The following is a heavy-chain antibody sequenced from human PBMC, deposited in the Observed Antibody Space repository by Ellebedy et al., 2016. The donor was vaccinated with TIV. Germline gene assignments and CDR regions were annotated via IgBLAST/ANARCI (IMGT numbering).Heavy chain of an antibody. Sequence: PGGSLRLSCEASGFPFSTAWMTWVRQAPGKGLEWVANINKDVSGEYYLDSVKGRFTISRDNTKRSLFLQMNSLRAEDTALYYCARGFMPDYWGQGTLVTVSS. D-gene: IGHD2-2*01. V-gene: IGHV3-7*03. CDR2: INKDVSGE. CDR1: GFPFSTAW. CDR3: ARGFMPDY. J-gene: IGHJ4*02.